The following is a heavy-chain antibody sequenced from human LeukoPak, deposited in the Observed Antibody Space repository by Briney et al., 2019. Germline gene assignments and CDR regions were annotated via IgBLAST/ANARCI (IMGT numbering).Heavy chain of an antibody. D-gene: IGHD3-10*01. V-gene: IGHV3-23*01. J-gene: IGHJ4*02. CDR2: ISGSGGSR. Sequence: PGGSLRLSCAASGFTFSSWVRQAPGKGLEWVSTISGSGGSRSYADSVKGRFTISRDNSKNTLYLQMNSLRIEDTAVYYCGRGSVGFGELNYWGQGTLVTVSS. CDR3: GRGSVGFGELNY. CDR1: GFTFSS.